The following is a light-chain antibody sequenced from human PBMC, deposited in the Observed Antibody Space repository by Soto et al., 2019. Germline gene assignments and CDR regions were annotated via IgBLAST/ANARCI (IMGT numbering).Light chain of an antibody. CDR1: QSISSY. CDR3: QQSYSTSNT. CDR2: AAS. J-gene: IGKJ2*01. V-gene: IGKV1-39*01. Sequence: DTQMTQSPSSLSASVGDRVTITCRASQSISSYLNWYQQKPGKAPKLLIYAASSLQSGVPSRFSGSGSGTDFTLTISSLQPEDFATYYCQQSYSTSNTFGQGTKWISN.